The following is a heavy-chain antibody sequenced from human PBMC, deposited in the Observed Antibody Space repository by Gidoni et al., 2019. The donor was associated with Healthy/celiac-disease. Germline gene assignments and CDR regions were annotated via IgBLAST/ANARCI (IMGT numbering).Heavy chain of an antibody. V-gene: IGHV3-21*01. J-gene: IGHJ4*02. CDR1: GFTFSSDR. D-gene: IGHD3-9*01. Sequence: EVQLVESGGGLVKPGGSLRLSCAASGFTFSSDRMNWVRKAPGKGLGWVSSISSSSSYISYADSVKGRFTISRDNAKNSLYLQMNSLRAEDTAVYYCARRLETYYDILTGYYTPFDYWGQGTLVTVSS. CDR2: ISSSSSYI. CDR3: ARRLETYYDILTGYYTPFDY.